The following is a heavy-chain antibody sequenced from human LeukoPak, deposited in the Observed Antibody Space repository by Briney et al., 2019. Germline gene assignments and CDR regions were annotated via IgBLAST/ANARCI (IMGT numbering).Heavy chain of an antibody. Sequence: SVKVSCKASGFTFSSYAISWVRQAPGQGLEWMGGIIPIFGTANYAQKFQGRVTITADESTSTAYMELSSLRSEDTAVYYCARASRKGRCYYGSGSYYLYFDYWGQGTLVTVSS. J-gene: IGHJ4*02. V-gene: IGHV1-69*13. D-gene: IGHD3-10*01. CDR2: IIPIFGTA. CDR3: ARASRKGRCYYGSGSYYLYFDY. CDR1: GFTFSSYA.